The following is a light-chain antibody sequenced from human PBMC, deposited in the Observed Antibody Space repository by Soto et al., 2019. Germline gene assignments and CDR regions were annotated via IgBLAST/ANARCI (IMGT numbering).Light chain of an antibody. V-gene: IGKV3-20*01. J-gene: IGKJ1*01. CDR1: HSVTSRY. Sequence: EIVLTQSPGTLSLSPGERATLSCRASHSVTSRYLAWYQQKPGQAPRLLIYGASNRPTGIPDRFSGSGSGTDFTLTISRMEPEDFAVYFCQQYGSFKWTFGQGTKVEIK. CDR3: QQYGSFKWT. CDR2: GAS.